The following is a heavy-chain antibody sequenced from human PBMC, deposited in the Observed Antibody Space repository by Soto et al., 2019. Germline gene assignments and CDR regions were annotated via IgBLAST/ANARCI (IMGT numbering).Heavy chain of an antibody. Sequence: GGSLRLSCAASGFTFSNFAMNWVRQAPGKGLEWVSLISGGGESTYYPDSVQGRFTISRDNSKNTLYLQMNSLGAEDTAVYFCARGPPTVGSIHLVFAYWGQGNLVTVSS. CDR2: ISGGGEST. V-gene: IGHV3-23*01. D-gene: IGHD1-26*01. CDR1: GFTFSNFA. CDR3: ARGPPTVGSIHLVFAY. J-gene: IGHJ4*02.